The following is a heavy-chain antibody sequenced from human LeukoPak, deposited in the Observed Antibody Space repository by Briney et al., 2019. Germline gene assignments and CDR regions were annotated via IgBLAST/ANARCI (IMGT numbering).Heavy chain of an antibody. Sequence: ASVKVSCKASGYTFTGYYLHWVRQAPGQGLEWMGWIKPDSGDTHYVQKFQGGVTMTRDTSITTAYMELSLRTDDTAVYYCAKFDQDWGTFDYWGQGTVVTVSS. CDR3: AKFDQDWGTFDY. D-gene: IGHD7-27*01. CDR1: GYTFTGYY. CDR2: IKPDSGDT. V-gene: IGHV1-2*02. J-gene: IGHJ4*02.